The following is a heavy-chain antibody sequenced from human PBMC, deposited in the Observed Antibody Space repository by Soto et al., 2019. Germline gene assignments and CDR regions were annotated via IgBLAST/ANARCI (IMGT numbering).Heavy chain of an antibody. V-gene: IGHV3-72*01. D-gene: IGHD3-22*01. Sequence: EVQLVESGGGLVQPGGSLRLSCAGSGFTLSDHSIDWVRQAPGKGLEWVGRSRDKAQGYSITYAASVKARFTTSRDESKNSGYLQMNSLKTEDTAVYYCFRATYFSGSSGYTPCLAHWGKGTLVTVSS. CDR1: GFTLSDHS. J-gene: IGHJ4*02. CDR3: FRATYFSGSSGYTPCLAH. CDR2: SRDKAQGYSI.